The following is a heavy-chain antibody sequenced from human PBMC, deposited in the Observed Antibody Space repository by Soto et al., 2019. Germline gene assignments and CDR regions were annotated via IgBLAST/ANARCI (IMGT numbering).Heavy chain of an antibody. CDR2: INQDGSGK. V-gene: IGHV3-7*01. CDR1: GFTFSGYW. J-gene: IGHJ1*01. CDR3: ASLRVQL. Sequence: EVQLAESGGGLVQPGGSLRLTCTASGFTFSGYWMNWVRQAPGKGLEWVDNINQDGSGKYYVDSVKGRFTISRDNPKNSMFLEMNSLRVEDTAVYYCASLRVQLWGQGTLVTVSS.